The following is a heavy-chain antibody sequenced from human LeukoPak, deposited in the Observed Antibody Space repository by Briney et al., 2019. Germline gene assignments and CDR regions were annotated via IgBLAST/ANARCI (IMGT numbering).Heavy chain of an antibody. J-gene: IGHJ3*02. Sequence: GGSLRLSCAASGFTFSSYWMHWVRQAPGRGLVWVSRINSDGSYTNYADSVKGRFTLSRDNAKNTLYLQMNSLRAEDTAVYYCARDFGGYQPLLPPDIWGQGTMVTVSS. CDR1: GFTFSSYW. CDR2: INSDGSYT. CDR3: ARDFGGYQPLLPPDI. D-gene: IGHD2-2*01. V-gene: IGHV3-74*01.